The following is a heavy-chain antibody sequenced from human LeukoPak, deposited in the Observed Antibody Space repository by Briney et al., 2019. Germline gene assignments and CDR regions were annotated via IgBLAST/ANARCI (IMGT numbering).Heavy chain of an antibody. J-gene: IGHJ4*02. V-gene: IGHV3-48*03. CDR1: GFTFSSYE. CDR3: ARNRGPCTGGTCYPDY. Sequence: GGSLRLSCAASGFTFSSYEMNWVRQAPGKGLEWVSYISSSGSTIYYADSVKGRFTISRDNAKRMLFLQMDSLRAEDTAVYYCARNRGPCTGGTCYPDYWGQGTLVTVSS. D-gene: IGHD2-8*02. CDR2: ISSSGSTI.